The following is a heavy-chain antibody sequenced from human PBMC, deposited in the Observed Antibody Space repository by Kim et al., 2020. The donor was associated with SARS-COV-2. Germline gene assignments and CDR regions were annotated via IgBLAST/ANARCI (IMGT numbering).Heavy chain of an antibody. CDR1: GFTFSSYG. Sequence: GGSLRLSCAASGFTFSSYGMHWVRQAPGKGLEWVAVIWYDGSNKYYADSVKSRFTISRDNSKNTLYLQMNSLRAEDTAVYYCARDDYGDLPFDYWGQGTLVTVSS. J-gene: IGHJ4*02. CDR3: ARDDYGDLPFDY. CDR2: IWYDGSNK. D-gene: IGHD4-17*01. V-gene: IGHV3-33*01.